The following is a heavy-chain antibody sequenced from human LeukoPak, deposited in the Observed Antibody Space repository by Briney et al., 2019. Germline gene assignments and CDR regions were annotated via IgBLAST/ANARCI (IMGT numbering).Heavy chain of an antibody. CDR3: ARGSGGYYYYYYGMDV. Sequence: SETLSLTCTVSGGSISSGGYYWSWIRPPPGKGLEWIGEINHSGSTNYNPSLKSRVTISVDTSKNQFSLKLSSVTAADTAVYYCARGSGGYYYYYYGMDVWGQGTTVTVSS. CDR1: GGSISSGGYY. CDR2: INHSGST. V-gene: IGHV4-39*07. D-gene: IGHD3-16*01. J-gene: IGHJ6*02.